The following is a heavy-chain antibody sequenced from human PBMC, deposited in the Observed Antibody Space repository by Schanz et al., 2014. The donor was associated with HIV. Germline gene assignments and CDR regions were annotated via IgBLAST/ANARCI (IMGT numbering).Heavy chain of an antibody. J-gene: IGHJ4*02. Sequence: QVQLVQSGAEVKKPGASVKVSCKASGYTFTSQYMHWVRQAPGQGLEWMGLINPYDGSTSNAQKFQGRVTMTSDTSTSTVYMQLSSLTSDDTAVYYCARGDILTGLYPYYFDSWGQGTLVTVSS. D-gene: IGHD3-9*01. CDR1: GYTFTSQY. CDR3: ARGDILTGLYPYYFDS. V-gene: IGHV1-46*01. CDR2: INPYDGST.